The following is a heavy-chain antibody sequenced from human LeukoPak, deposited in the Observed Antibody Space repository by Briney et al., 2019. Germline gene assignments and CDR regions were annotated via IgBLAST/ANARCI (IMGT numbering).Heavy chain of an antibody. V-gene: IGHV3-21*01. CDR2: ISSSSNYI. Sequence: PGGSLRLSCAASGFTFSSYSMNWVRQAPGKGLEWVSSISSSSNYIYYADSVKGRLTISRDNAKNSLYLQMNSLRAEDTAVYYCARGAAAGTAFDYWGQGTLVTVSS. D-gene: IGHD6-13*01. CDR1: GFTFSSYS. CDR3: ARGAAAGTAFDY. J-gene: IGHJ4*02.